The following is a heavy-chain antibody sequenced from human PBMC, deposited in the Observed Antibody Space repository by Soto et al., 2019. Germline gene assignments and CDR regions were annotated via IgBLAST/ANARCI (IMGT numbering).Heavy chain of an antibody. CDR2: ISYDGSNK. J-gene: IGHJ6*02. CDR3: AKGSVSLIYYYYGTDV. Sequence: QVQLVESGGGVVQPGRSLRLSCAASGFTFSSYGMHWVRQAPGKGLEWVAVISYDGSNKYYADSVKGRFTISRDNSKNSLSLQMNSLRAEDTAVYYCAKGSVSLIYYYYGTDVWCQGTTLTVSS. V-gene: IGHV3-30*18. CDR1: GFTFSSYG. D-gene: IGHD3-16*02.